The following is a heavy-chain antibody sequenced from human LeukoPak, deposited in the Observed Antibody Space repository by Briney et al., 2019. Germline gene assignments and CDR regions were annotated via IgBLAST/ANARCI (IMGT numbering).Heavy chain of an antibody. V-gene: IGHV3-53*01. J-gene: IGHJ4*02. Sequence: GGSLRLSCAASGFTVSSNYMSWVRQAPGKGLEWVSFIYSGGNTHYSDSVKGRFTISRDNSKNTLYLQMNSLRAEDTAVYYCARRAGEYSHPYDYWGQGTLVTVSS. CDR2: IYSGGNT. CDR1: GFTVSSNY. CDR3: ARRAGEYSHPYDY. D-gene: IGHD4-17*01.